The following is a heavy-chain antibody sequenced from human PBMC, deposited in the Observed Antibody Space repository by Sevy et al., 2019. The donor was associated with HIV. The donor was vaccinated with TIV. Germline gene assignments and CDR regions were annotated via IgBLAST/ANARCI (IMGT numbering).Heavy chain of an antibody. D-gene: IGHD6-19*01. Sequence: SETLSLTCTVSGASISSSGYYWGWIQQPPGKGLEWIASINYSGSTFYNPSLKSRVTISSDTSKNQFSLKLNSVTAADTAIYYCAGPTLTYSSGWSYYDSWGQGTVVTVSS. CDR2: INYSGST. CDR3: AGPTLTYSSGWSYYDS. CDR1: GASISSSGYY. V-gene: IGHV4-39*01. J-gene: IGHJ4*02.